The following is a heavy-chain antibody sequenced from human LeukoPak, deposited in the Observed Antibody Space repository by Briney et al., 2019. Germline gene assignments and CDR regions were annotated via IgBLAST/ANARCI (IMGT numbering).Heavy chain of an antibody. CDR3: ARGILWAPYFFDY. V-gene: IGHV1-46*01. Sequence: ASVKASCKAFGDTFTRYDVHWVRQAPGQGLEWMGIINPRSGSTTYAQKFQDRVTVTRDTSTSTVYMELSSLRSEDTAVYYCARGILWAPYFFDYWAQGTLVTVSS. CDR1: GDTFTRYD. D-gene: IGHD7-27*01. CDR2: INPRSGST. J-gene: IGHJ4*02.